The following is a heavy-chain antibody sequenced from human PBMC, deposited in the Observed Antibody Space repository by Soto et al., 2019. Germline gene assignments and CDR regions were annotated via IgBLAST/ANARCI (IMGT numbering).Heavy chain of an antibody. CDR3: AKSPVDMVTPGNWFDP. CDR1: GFTFSSYW. V-gene: IGHV3-23*01. Sequence: TGGSLRLSCAASGFTFSSYWMSWVRQAPGKGLEWVSAISGSGGSTYYADSVKGRFTISRDNSKNTLYLQMNSLRAEDTAVYYCAKSPVDMVTPGNWFDPWGQGTLVTVSS. D-gene: IGHD5-18*01. J-gene: IGHJ5*02. CDR2: ISGSGGST.